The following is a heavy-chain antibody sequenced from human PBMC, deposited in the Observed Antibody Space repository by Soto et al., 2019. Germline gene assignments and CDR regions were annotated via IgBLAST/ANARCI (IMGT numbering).Heavy chain of an antibody. Sequence: ASVKVSCKASGYTFTSYAMHWVRQAPGQRLERMGWINAGDGNTKYSQKFQGRVTITRDTSASTAYMELSSLRSEDMAVYYCARDQKDILYLMDVWGKGTTVTVSS. CDR3: ARDQKDILYLMDV. V-gene: IGHV1-3*01. D-gene: IGHD2-8*01. CDR2: INAGDGNT. J-gene: IGHJ6*03. CDR1: GYTFTSYA.